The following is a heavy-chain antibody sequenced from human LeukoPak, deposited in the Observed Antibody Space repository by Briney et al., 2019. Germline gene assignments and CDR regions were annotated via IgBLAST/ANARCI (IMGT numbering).Heavy chain of an antibody. CDR2: ISGSGGST. J-gene: IGHJ4*02. CDR1: GFTFSSYA. Sequence: PGGSLRLSCAASGFTFSSYAMSWVRQAPGKGLEWVSAISGSGGSTYYADSVKGRFTISRDNSKNALYLQMNGLRAEDTAVYYCVKSYVGTIQDSWGQGTLVTVSS. V-gene: IGHV3-23*01. CDR3: VKSYVGTIQDS. D-gene: IGHD2-2*02.